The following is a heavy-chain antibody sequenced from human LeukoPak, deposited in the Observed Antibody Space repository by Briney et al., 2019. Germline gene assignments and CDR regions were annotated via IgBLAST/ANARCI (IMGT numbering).Heavy chain of an antibody. D-gene: IGHD5-12*01. J-gene: IGHJ6*02. CDR1: GGTFSSYA. CDR2: IIPIFGTA. Sequence: ASVKVSCKASGGTFSSYAISWVRQAPGQGLEWMGGIIPIFGTANYAQKLQGRVTITADESTSTAYMELSSLRSEDTAVYYCARVGRWRGGFYYYYGMDVWGQGTTVTVSS. CDR3: ARVGRWRGGFYYYYGMDV. V-gene: IGHV1-69*13.